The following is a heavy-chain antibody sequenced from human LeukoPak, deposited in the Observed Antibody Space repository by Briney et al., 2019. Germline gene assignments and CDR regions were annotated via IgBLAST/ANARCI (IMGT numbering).Heavy chain of an antibody. Sequence: ASVKVSCKASGYTFTGYYMHWVRQPPGQGLEWMGWINPNSGGTNYAQKFQSRVSMTRDTSISTAYMELSRLRSDDTGVYYCARAYYDSSGSYYYYYYMDVRGKGTTVSVSS. J-gene: IGHJ6*03. D-gene: IGHD3-22*01. V-gene: IGHV1-2*02. CDR2: INPNSGGT. CDR1: GYTFTGYY. CDR3: ARAYYDSSGSYYYYYYMDV.